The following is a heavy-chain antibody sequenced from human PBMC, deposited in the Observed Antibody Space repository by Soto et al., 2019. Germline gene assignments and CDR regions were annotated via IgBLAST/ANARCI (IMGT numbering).Heavy chain of an antibody. D-gene: IGHD2-15*01. J-gene: IGHJ2*01. V-gene: IGHV2-26*01. Sequence: QVTLKESGPVLVKPTETLTLTCTVSGFSLSNARMGVSWIRQPPGKALEWLAHIFSNDEKSYSTSLKSRLTISKDTSKSQVVLTMTNMDPVDAATYYCARIRPCSGGSCTNWYFDLWGRGTLVTVSS. CDR2: IFSNDEK. CDR1: GFSLSNARMG. CDR3: ARIRPCSGGSCTNWYFDL.